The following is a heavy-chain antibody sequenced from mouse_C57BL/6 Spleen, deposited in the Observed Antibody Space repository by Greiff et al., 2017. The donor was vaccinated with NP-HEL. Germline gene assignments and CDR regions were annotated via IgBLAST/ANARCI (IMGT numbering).Heavy chain of an antibody. CDR2: ISSGGSYT. CDR1: GFTFSSYG. J-gene: IGHJ2*01. CDR3: ARQMGTTVLGDVDY. Sequence: EVKLMESGGDLVKPGGSLKLSCAASGFTFSSYGMSWVRQTPDKRLEWVATISSGGSYTSYPDSVKGRFTISRDNAKNTLYLQMSSLKSEDTAMYYCARQMGTTVLGDVDYWGQGTTLTVSS. D-gene: IGHD1-1*01. V-gene: IGHV5-6*01.